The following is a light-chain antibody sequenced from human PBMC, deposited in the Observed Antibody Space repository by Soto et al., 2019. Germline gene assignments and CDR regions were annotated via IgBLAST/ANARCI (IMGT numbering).Light chain of an antibody. CDR1: QDIGKD. Sequence: AIQMTQSPSCLSASVGDTVTFTCRASQDIGKDLGWYQQKPGEAPVLLIYEASTAQSGVPSRFTGSGSGTEFTLTISSLQPEDFATYYCLQDYNYPRTFGQGTRVEIK. V-gene: IGKV1-6*01. J-gene: IGKJ1*01. CDR2: EAS. CDR3: LQDYNYPRT.